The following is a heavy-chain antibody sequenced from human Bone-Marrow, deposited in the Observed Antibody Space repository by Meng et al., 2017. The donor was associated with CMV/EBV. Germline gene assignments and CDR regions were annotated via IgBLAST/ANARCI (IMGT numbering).Heavy chain of an antibody. D-gene: IGHD6-6*01. V-gene: IGHV1-2*02. CDR2: INPNSGGT. J-gene: IGHJ4*02. CDR1: GYTFAGYH. CDR3: AREGGSSPPPPFDY. Sequence: ASVKVSCKASGYTFAGYHVHWVRQAPGQGLEWMGWINPNSGGTNYAQKFQGRVTMTRDTSISTAYMELSRLRSDDTAVYYCAREGGSSPPPPFDYWGQGNLVNVYS.